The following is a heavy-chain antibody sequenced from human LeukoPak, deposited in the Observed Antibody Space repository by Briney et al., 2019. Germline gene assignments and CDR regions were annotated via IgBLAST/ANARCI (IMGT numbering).Heavy chain of an antibody. Sequence: GASVKVSCKASGYTFTSYAMHWVRQAPGQRLEWMGWINAGNGNTKYSQEFQGRVTITRDTSASTAYMELSSLRSEDMAVYYCARAQNYYGSGRWGYYFDYWGQGTLVTVSS. J-gene: IGHJ4*02. CDR2: INAGNGNT. CDR1: GYTFTSYA. D-gene: IGHD3-10*01. CDR3: ARAQNYYGSGRWGYYFDY. V-gene: IGHV1-3*03.